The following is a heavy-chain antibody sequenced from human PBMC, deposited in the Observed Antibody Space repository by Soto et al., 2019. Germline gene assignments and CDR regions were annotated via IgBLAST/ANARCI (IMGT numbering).Heavy chain of an antibody. D-gene: IGHD3-22*01. Sequence: SETLSLTCAVYGGSFSGFYWTWMRQTPGKGLEWIGEINDSGTINYNPSLKNRVTISIDTSKNQFSLKLSSVTAADTAVYYCTTDPVTMIVVVPSSGWGQGTLVTVSS. J-gene: IGHJ4*02. CDR3: TTDPVTMIVVVPSSG. CDR1: GGSFSGFY. V-gene: IGHV4-34*01. CDR2: INDSGTI.